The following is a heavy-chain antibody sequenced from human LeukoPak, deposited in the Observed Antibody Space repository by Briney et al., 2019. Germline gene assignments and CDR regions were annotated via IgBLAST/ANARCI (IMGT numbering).Heavy chain of an antibody. CDR3: ATDHGQQLVQSGAFDI. D-gene: IGHD6-13*01. CDR2: FDPEDGET. Sequence: ASVKVSCKVSGYTLTELSMHWVRQAPGKGLEWMGRFDPEDGETIYAQKFQGRVTMTEDTSTDTAYMELSSLRSEDTAVYYCATDHGQQLVQSGAFDIWGQGTMVTVAS. J-gene: IGHJ3*02. CDR1: GYTLTELS. V-gene: IGHV1-24*01.